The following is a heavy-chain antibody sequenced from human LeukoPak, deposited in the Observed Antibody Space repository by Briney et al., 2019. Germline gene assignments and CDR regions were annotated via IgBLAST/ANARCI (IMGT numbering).Heavy chain of an antibody. CDR3: ARSGIKMVRGVIIKSPYHMDV. V-gene: IGHV3-21*01. Sequence: GGSLRLSCAASGFTLSTYTMNWVRQAPGKGLEWVSSISSSSNYIYYADSVKGRFTISRDDAKDSLSLQMNSLRAEDTAVYYCARSGIKMVRGVIIKSPYHMDVWGKGTTVTVSS. J-gene: IGHJ6*03. CDR1: GFTLSTYT. D-gene: IGHD3-10*01. CDR2: ISSSSNYI.